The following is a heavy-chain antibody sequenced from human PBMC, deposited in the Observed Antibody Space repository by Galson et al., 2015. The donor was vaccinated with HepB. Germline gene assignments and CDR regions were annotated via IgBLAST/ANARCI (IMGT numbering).Heavy chain of an antibody. CDR3: ASCPYYFDY. CDR2: TYYRSKWYN. Sequence: CAISGDSVSSNGAAWNWIRQSPSGGLEWLGRTYYRSKWYNDYAGSLKSRITINPGTSKNQFSLQLNSVTPEDTAVYYCASCPYYFDYWGQGTLVTVSS. J-gene: IGHJ4*02. V-gene: IGHV6-1*01. CDR1: GDSVSSNGAA.